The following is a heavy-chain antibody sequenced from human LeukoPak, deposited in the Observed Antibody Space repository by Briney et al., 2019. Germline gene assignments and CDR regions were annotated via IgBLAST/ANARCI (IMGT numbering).Heavy chain of an antibody. CDR3: ARAYSSGWYLDY. D-gene: IGHD6-19*01. V-gene: IGHV1-18*01. CDR1: GYTFTSYG. Sequence: ASVKVSCKASGYTFTSYGISWVRQAPGQGLEWMGWISAYNGNTNYAQKFQGRVTMTTDTSTSTAYMELRSLRSDDTAVYYCARAYSSGWYLDYWGQGTLVTVSS. J-gene: IGHJ4*02. CDR2: ISAYNGNT.